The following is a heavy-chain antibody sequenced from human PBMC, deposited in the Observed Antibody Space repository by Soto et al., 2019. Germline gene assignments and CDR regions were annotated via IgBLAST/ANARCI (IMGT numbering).Heavy chain of an antibody. CDR3: PRENQSTTIFGLVPGYCYYGMDV. V-gene: IGHV1-46*01. CDR1: GYTFTSYY. Sequence: ASVKVSCKASGYTFTSYYMHWVRQAPGQGLEWMGIINPSGGSTSYAQKFQGRVTMTRDTSTSTVYMELSSLRSEDTAVYYCPRENQSTTIFGLVPGYCYYGMDVWGQGTTVTVSS. CDR2: INPSGGST. J-gene: IGHJ6*02. D-gene: IGHD3-3*01.